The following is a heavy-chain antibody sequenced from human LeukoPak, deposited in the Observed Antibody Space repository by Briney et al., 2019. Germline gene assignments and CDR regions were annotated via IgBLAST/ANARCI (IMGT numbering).Heavy chain of an antibody. J-gene: IGHJ3*02. CDR1: GGSISRSSYY. CDR2: IYYSGST. CDR3: AREAGPGFDAFDI. Sequence: SETLSLTCTVSGGSISRSSYYWGWIRQPPGKGLEWIGSIYYSGSTYYNPSLKSRVTISVDTSKNQFSLKLSSVTAADTAVYYCAREAGPGFDAFDIWGQGTMVTVSS. V-gene: IGHV4-39*07.